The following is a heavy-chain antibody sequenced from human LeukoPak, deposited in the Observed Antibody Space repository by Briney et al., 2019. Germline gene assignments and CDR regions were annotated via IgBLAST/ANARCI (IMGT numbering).Heavy chain of an antibody. CDR2: ISYDGSKK. D-gene: IGHD3-16*01. Sequence: GGSLRLSCAASGFTFSSYGMHWVRQAPGKGLEWVAFISYDGSKKYYADSVKGRFTISRDNSKSTLYLQMNILRAEDTAVYYCARDGFGATTGYFFDFWGQGTPVTVSS. J-gene: IGHJ4*02. CDR3: ARDGFGATTGYFFDF. CDR1: GFTFSSYG. V-gene: IGHV3-30*03.